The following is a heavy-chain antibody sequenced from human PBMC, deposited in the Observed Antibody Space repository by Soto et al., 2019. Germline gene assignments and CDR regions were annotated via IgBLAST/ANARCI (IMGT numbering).Heavy chain of an antibody. CDR2: IYHSGST. Sequence: QVQLQESGPGLVKPSGTLSLTCAVSGGSISSSNWWSWVRQPPGKGLQWIGEIYHSGSTNYIPSLEXRXPXSXXQSRNQFSLKLSSVTAADTAVYYCARRWGEGRVDYWGQGTLVTVSS. J-gene: IGHJ4*02. CDR1: GGSISSSNW. V-gene: IGHV4-4*02. CDR3: ARRWGEGRVDY. D-gene: IGHD3-10*01.